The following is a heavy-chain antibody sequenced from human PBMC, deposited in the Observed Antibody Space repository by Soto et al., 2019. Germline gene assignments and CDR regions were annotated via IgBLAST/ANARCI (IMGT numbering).Heavy chain of an antibody. CDR2: IYYSGST. V-gene: IGHV4-39*01. Sequence: SETLSLTCTVSGGSISSSSYYWGWIRQPPGKGLEWIGSIYYSGSTYYNPSLKSRVTISVDTSKNQFSLKLSSVTAADTAVYYCARNGRDILTGYGLFDYWGQGTLVTVSS. J-gene: IGHJ4*02. CDR3: ARNGRDILTGYGLFDY. CDR1: GGSISSSSYY. D-gene: IGHD3-9*01.